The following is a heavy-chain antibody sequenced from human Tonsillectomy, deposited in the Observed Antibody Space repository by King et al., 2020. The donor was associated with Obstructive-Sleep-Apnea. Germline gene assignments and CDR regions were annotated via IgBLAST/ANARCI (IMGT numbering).Heavy chain of an antibody. CDR2: ISSSNIYI. V-gene: IGHV3-21*01. CDR1: GFTFSSYS. Sequence: VQLVESGGGLVKPGGSLRLSCAASGFTFSSYSMNWVRQAPGKGLEWVSSISSSNIYIYYADSVKGRFTISRYNAKNSLYLQMKSLRAEDTAVYYCARDPYSSSINGVDPWGQGTLVTVSS. D-gene: IGHD6-13*01. J-gene: IGHJ5*02. CDR3: ARDPYSSSINGVDP.